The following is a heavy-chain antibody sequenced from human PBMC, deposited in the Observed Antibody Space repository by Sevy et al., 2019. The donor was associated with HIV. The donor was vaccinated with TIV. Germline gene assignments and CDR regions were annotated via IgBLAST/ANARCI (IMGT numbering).Heavy chain of an antibody. CDR3: AGDYGSGDAFDI. CDR2: ISSSSSYT. D-gene: IGHD3-10*01. Sequence: GGSLRLSCAASGFTFSDYYMSWIRQAPGKGLEWVSYISSSSSYTNYADSVKGRFTISRDNAKNSLYLQMNSLRAEDTAGYYCAGDYGSGDAFDIWGQGTMVTVSS. CDR1: GFTFSDYY. V-gene: IGHV3-11*06. J-gene: IGHJ3*02.